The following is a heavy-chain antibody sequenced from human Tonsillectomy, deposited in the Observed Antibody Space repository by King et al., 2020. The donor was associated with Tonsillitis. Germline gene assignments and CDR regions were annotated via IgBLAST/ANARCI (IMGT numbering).Heavy chain of an antibody. V-gene: IGHV4-59*01. J-gene: IGHJ2*01. CDR2: IYYSGSA. CDR3: ARVEMATIPWYFDV. CDR1: GGSISSYY. D-gene: IGHD5-24*01. Sequence: VQLQESGPGLVKPSETLSLTCTVSGGSISSYYWSWIRQPPGKGLEWIGYIYYSGSATYNPPLKSRVTISVDTSKSQFSLKLSSVTAADTAFYYCARVEMATIPWYFDVWGRGTLVTVSS.